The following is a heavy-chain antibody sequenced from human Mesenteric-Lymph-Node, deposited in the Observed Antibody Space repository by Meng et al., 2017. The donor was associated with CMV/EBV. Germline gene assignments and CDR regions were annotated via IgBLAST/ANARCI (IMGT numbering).Heavy chain of an antibody. CDR1: GYTFIGYY. CDR2: INPNSGGT. V-gene: IGHV1-2*02. CDR3: ARGGYNVYEAVEY. Sequence: ASVKVSCKASGYTFIGYYMYWVRQAPGQGLEWMGWINPNSGGTNYAQKFQGRVTMTRDRPITTAYMELTSLTSDDTAVYYCARGGYNVYEAVEYWGQGTLVTVSS. J-gene: IGHJ1*01. D-gene: IGHD5/OR15-5a*01.